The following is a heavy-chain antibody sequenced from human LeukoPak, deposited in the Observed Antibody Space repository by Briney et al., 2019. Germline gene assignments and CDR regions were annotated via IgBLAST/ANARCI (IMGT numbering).Heavy chain of an antibody. CDR2: INHSGST. D-gene: IGHD5-18*01. V-gene: IGHV4-34*01. Sequence: SETLSLTCAVYGGSFSGYYWSWIRQPPGKGLEWIGEINHSGSTNYNPSLKSRVTISVDTSKNQFSLKLSSVTAADTAVYYCARQSSGYSYGKFDYWGQGTLVTVSS. J-gene: IGHJ4*02. CDR3: ARQSSGYSYGKFDY. CDR1: GGSFSGYY.